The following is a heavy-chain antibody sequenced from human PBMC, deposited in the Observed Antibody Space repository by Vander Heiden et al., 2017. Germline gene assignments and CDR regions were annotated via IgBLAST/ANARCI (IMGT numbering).Heavy chain of an antibody. D-gene: IGHD2-15*01. J-gene: IGHJ4*02. CDR1: GYTFTGYY. Sequence: QVQLVQSGAEVKKPGASLKVSCKASGYTFTGYYMHRVLQAPGRGLEWMGRINPNSGGTNYAQKFQGRVTRTRDTSISTAYMELSRLRSDDTAVYYCARGWSYYFDYWGQGTLVTVSS. V-gene: IGHV1-2*06. CDR3: ARGWSYYFDY. CDR2: INPNSGGT.